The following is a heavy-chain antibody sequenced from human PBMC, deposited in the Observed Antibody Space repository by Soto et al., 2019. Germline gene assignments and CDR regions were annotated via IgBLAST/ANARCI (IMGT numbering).Heavy chain of an antibody. CDR1: GGSISSYY. J-gene: IGHJ4*02. CDR3: ARHHDS. CDR2: IYYSGST. Sequence: PXXTLSLPFTVSGGSISSYYWSWIRQPPGKGLEWIGYIYYSGSTNYNPSLKSRVTISVDTSKNQFYLKLSSVTAADTAVYYCARHHDSWGQGTLVTVSS. V-gene: IGHV4-59*08.